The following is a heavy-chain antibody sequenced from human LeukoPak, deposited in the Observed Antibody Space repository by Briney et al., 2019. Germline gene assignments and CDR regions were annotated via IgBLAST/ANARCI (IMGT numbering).Heavy chain of an antibody. CDR2: IVPSDSYT. CDR1: GYSFTSYW. Sequence: LGESLKISCKGSGYSFTSYWISWVRQMPGKGLEWMGRIVPSDSYTNYSPSFQGHVTISADKSISTAYLQWSSLKASDTAMYYCARRRIAAAGSPGYGMDVWGQGTTVTVSS. V-gene: IGHV5-10-1*01. J-gene: IGHJ6*02. D-gene: IGHD6-13*01. CDR3: ARRRIAAAGSPGYGMDV.